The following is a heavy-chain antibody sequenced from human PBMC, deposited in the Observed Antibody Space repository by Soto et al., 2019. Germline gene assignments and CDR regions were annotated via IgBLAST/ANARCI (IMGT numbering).Heavy chain of an antibody. D-gene: IGHD2-2*01. J-gene: IGHJ4*02. CDR3: AKARVPFVVVPAAICADY. V-gene: IGHV3-23*01. CDR1: GFTFSSYA. Sequence: EVQLLESGGGLVQPGGSLRLSCAASGFTFSSYAMSWVHQAPGKGLELVSAISGSGGSTYYADSVKGRFTITRDNSKNTFELQMNSMRAKDTAVYYCAKARVPFVVVPAAICADYWGQGTLVTVSS. CDR2: ISGSGGST.